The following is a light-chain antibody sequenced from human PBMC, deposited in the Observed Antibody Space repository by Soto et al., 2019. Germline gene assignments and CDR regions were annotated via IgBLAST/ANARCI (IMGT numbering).Light chain of an antibody. CDR2: DAS. Sequence: IVLPQSPATLCLSPGERATLSCRASQSVSRNLAWYQQKPGQAPRLLIYDASNRATGIPARFSGSGSVTDFTLTISSLEPEDFAVYYCQQRSNWPSTFGQGTRLEIK. CDR3: QQRSNWPST. J-gene: IGKJ5*01. V-gene: IGKV3-11*01. CDR1: QSVSRN.